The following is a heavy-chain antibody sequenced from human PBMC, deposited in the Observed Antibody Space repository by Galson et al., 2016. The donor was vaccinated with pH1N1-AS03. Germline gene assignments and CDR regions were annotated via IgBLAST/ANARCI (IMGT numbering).Heavy chain of an antibody. CDR3: ARHGTTGWSREEDARDI. D-gene: IGHD6-19*01. V-gene: IGHV4-59*08. J-gene: IGHJ3*02. CDR2: IFHSGRT. Sequence: SETLSLTCTVSGGSVSSYYWSWIRQPPGKGLEWIGYIFHSGRTNSNPSLKRRVTISIDTSTNQFSLELSSVTAADTSIYYCARHGTTGWSREEDARDIWGQGTVVTVSS. CDR1: GGSVSSYY.